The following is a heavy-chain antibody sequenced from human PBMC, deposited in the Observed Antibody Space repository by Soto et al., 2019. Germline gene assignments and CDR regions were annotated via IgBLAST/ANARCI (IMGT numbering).Heavy chain of an antibody. J-gene: IGHJ6*02. CDR3: AREDIVVVPAAMTSGYYYYGMDV. V-gene: IGHV3-30-3*01. CDR1: GFTFSSYA. D-gene: IGHD2-2*01. Sequence: GGSLRLSCAASGFTFSSYAMHWVRQAPGKGLEWVAVISYDGSNKYYADSVKGRFTISGDNSKNTLYLQMNSLRAEDTAVYYCAREDIVVVPAAMTSGYYYYGMDVWGQGTTVTVSS. CDR2: ISYDGSNK.